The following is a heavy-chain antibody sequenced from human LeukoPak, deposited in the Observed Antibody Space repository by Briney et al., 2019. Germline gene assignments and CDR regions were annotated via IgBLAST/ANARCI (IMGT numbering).Heavy chain of an antibody. CDR3: ARDTNFDAFDI. CDR1: GVSISRSSHY. V-gene: IGHV4-39*07. D-gene: IGHD3-3*01. J-gene: IGHJ3*02. Sequence: SETLSLTCTVSGVSISRSSHYWGWIRQPPGKGLEWIGSIYYSGTTYYNPSLRSRVTISVDTSKNQISLKLSSVTAADTAMYYRARDTNFDAFDIWGQGTMVTVSS. CDR2: IYYSGTT.